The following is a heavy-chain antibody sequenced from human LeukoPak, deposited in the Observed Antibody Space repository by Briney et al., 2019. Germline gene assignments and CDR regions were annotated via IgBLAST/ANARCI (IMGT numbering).Heavy chain of an antibody. CDR3: ARHYSSRFDP. Sequence: GESLKISCKGSGYSFTNNWIGWVRQMPEKGLEWMGIIYPGDSDTRYSPSFQGQVTISVDKSISTAYLQWSSLKASDNAMYYCARHYSSRFDPWGQGTLVTVSS. CDR2: IYPGDSDT. CDR1: GYSFTNNW. J-gene: IGHJ5*02. V-gene: IGHV5-51*01. D-gene: IGHD6-13*01.